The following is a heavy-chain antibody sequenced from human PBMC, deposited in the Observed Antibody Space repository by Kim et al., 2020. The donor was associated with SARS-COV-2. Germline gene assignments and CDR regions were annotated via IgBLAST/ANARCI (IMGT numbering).Heavy chain of an antibody. V-gene: IGHV4-59*01. D-gene: IGHD6-19*01. Sequence: PSLKSRFPISVDTSKNQFSLKLSTVSAGDTAVYYCAREYSSGWGGNWFDPWGQGTLVTVSS. J-gene: IGHJ5*02. CDR3: AREYSSGWGGNWFDP.